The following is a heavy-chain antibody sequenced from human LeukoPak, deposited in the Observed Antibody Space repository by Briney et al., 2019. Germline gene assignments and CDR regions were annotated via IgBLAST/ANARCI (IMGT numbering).Heavy chain of an antibody. Sequence: GGSLRLSCAAPGFTFTSAVRWVRQAPGKGLEWVSSISGNGGNTFYADSVKGRFTISRDNSKNTLYLQMNSLRAEDTAVYYCTKGESQPKYYFDYWGQGTLVTVSS. V-gene: IGHV3-23*01. J-gene: IGHJ4*02. CDR1: GFTFTSA. CDR3: TKGESQPKYYFDY. CDR2: ISGNGGNT. D-gene: IGHD2-2*01.